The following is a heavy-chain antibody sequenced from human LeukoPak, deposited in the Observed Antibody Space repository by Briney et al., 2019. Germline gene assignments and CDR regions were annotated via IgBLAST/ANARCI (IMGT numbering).Heavy chain of an antibody. D-gene: IGHD3-10*01. J-gene: IGHJ4*02. V-gene: IGHV4-4*02. CDR2: VHHSGST. CDR1: GGSISSIKW. Sequence: SGTLSLTCAVSGGSISSIKWWSWVRQPPGKGLEWIGEVHHSGSTNYNPSLKSRVTISADKSKTQFSLKLSSVTAADTAVYYCASYFYGSANYFGEYFDYWGQGTLVTVSS. CDR3: ASYFYGSANYFGEYFDY.